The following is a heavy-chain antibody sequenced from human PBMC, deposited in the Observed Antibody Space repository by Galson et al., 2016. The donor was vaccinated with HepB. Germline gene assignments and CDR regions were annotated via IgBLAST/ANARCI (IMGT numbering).Heavy chain of an antibody. CDR3: SKTNNGNYWGGGAFDF. Sequence: SLRLSCAASGFAFNTYAMHWVRQAPGKGLEWVAVVSYDGHDTGSDDAVKGPFTISRDNSKRRLYPQMDSLRPEYTAVYYCSKTNNGNYWGGGAFDFWAQGTLVTVSS. D-gene: IGHD1-26*01. J-gene: IGHJ4*02. CDR2: VSYDGHDT. V-gene: IGHV3-30*18. CDR1: GFAFNTYA.